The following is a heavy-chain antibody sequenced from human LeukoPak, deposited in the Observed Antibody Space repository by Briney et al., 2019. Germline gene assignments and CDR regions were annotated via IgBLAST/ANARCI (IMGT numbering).Heavy chain of an antibody. CDR2: IYYSGST. J-gene: IGHJ4*02. CDR1: GGSISSSSYY. V-gene: IGHV4-39*07. CDR3: ARVKSYWRYFDY. Sequence: SETLSLTCTVSGGSISSSSYYWGWIRQPPGKGLEWIGSIYYSGSTYYNPSLKSRVTISVDTSKNQFSLKLSSVTAADTAVYYCARVKSYWRYFDYWGRGTLVTVSS. D-gene: IGHD2/OR15-2a*01.